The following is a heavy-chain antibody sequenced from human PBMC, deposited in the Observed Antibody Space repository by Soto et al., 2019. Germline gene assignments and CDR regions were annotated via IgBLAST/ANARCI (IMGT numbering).Heavy chain of an antibody. CDR2: IYPGDSDT. Sequence: KVSCKASGYTFTGYYMHWVRQMPGKGLEWVGIIYPGDSDTRYSPSFQGQVTISVDKSINTAYLQWSSLKASDTAMYYCARHFYDYLDYWGQGTLVTVSS. V-gene: IGHV5-51*01. D-gene: IGHD3-16*01. J-gene: IGHJ4*02. CDR3: ARHFYDYLDY. CDR1: GYTFTGYY.